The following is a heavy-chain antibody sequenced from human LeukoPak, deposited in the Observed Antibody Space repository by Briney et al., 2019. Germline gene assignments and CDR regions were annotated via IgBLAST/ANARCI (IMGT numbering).Heavy chain of an antibody. CDR2: IYHSGST. D-gene: IGHD4-17*01. Sequence: SETLSLTCAVSGGSISSGGYSWSWIRQPPGKGLEWNGYIYHSGSTYYNPSLKSRVTISVDRSKNQFSLKLRSVTAADTAVYYCARGGDYGAYYYGMDVWGQGTTVTVSS. J-gene: IGHJ6*02. CDR3: ARGGDYGAYYYGMDV. V-gene: IGHV4-30-2*01. CDR1: GGSISSGGYS.